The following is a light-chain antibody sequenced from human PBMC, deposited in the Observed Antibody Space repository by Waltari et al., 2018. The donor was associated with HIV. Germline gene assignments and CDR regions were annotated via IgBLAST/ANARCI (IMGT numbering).Light chain of an antibody. CDR2: EVS. V-gene: IGLV2-18*02. CDR3: SSYTTSSTWV. CDR1: SSDVSRYDR. J-gene: IGLJ2*01. Sequence: QSALTQPPSVSGSPGQSVTISCTETSSDVSRYDRVSWYQQSPGTAPKLRIYEVSNRPSGVPDRFSGSKSGNTASLTISGLQPEDEADYYCSSYTTSSTWVFGGGTKVTVL.